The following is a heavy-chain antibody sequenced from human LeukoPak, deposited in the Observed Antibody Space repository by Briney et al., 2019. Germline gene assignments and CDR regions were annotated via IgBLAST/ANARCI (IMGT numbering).Heavy chain of an antibody. D-gene: IGHD3-22*01. J-gene: IGHJ5*02. CDR1: GFIFNNYG. CDR2: ISNDGGGT. CDR3: AKGSSGYFVDL. V-gene: IGHV3-23*01. Sequence: GGSLRLSCAASGFIFNNYGLIWVRQAPGKGLEWVSAISNDGGGTMYADFVKGRFTISRDNSKNTLFLQMNSLRAEDMALYYCAKGSSGYFVDLWGQGTLVTVSS.